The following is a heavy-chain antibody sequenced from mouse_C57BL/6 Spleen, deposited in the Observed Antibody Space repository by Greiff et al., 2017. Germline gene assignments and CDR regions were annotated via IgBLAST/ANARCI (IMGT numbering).Heavy chain of an antibody. CDR2: IYPGDGDT. CDR3: ARPVWAGGFAY. V-gene: IGHV1-80*01. Sequence: VQLQESGAELVMPGASVKISCKASGYAFSSYWMNWVKQRPGQGLEWIGQIYPGDGDTNYNGKFKGKATLTADKSSSTAYMQLSSLTSEDSAVYFCARPVWAGGFAYWGQGTLVTVSA. J-gene: IGHJ3*01. D-gene: IGHD4-1*01. CDR1: GYAFSSYW.